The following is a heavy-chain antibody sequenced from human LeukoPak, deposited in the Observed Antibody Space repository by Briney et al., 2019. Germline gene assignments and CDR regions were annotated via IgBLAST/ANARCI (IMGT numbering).Heavy chain of an antibody. CDR1: GGTFSSYT. J-gene: IGHJ5*02. CDR3: ARDVSPTVTTLLDP. D-gene: IGHD4-17*01. CDR2: IIPILGIA. V-gene: IGHV1-69*04. Sequence: SVKVSCKASGGTFSSYTISWVRQAPGRGLEWMGRIIPILGIANYAQKFQGRVTITADKSTSTAYMELSSLRSEDTAVYYCARDVSPTVTTLLDPWGQGTLVTVSS.